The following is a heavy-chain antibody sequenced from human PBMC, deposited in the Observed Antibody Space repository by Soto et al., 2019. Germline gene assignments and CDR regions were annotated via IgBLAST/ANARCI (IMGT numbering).Heavy chain of an antibody. D-gene: IGHD3-22*01. CDR2: VSYDGSKQ. CDR1: GFTFSNYA. J-gene: IGHJ4*02. CDR3: ARDRVYYYDNSGYYNFDY. V-gene: IGHV3-30-3*01. Sequence: QVQLVESGGGVVQPGRSLSVSCAASGFTFSNYAMHWVRQAPGKGLEWVAVVSYDGSKQFYADSVVGRFTISRDSSKSTLYLHIDNLRDEDTAVYYCARDRVYYYDNSGYYNFDYWGQGTLVTVSS.